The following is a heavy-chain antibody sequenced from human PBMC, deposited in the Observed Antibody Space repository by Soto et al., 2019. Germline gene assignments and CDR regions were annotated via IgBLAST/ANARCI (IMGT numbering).Heavy chain of an antibody. CDR1: GGSISSYY. J-gene: IGHJ4*02. D-gene: IGHD6-19*01. V-gene: IGHV4-59*01. CDR3: ARGGGWYPNYFDY. CDR2: IYYSGST. Sequence: LSLTCTVSGGSISSYYWSWIRQPPGKGLEWIGYIYYSGSTNYNPSLKSRVTISADTSKNQFSLKLSSVTAADTAVYYCARGGGWYPNYFDYWGQGTLVTVSS.